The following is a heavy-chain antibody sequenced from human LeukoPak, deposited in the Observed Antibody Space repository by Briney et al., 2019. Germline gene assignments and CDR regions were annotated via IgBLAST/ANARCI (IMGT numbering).Heavy chain of an antibody. CDR1: GFTFSSYS. CDR2: ISSSSSYI. V-gene: IGHV3-21*01. J-gene: IGHJ4*02. CDR3: ASVVATARTGYYFDY. Sequence: GSLRLSCAASGFTFSSYSMNWVRQAPGKGLEWVSSISSSSSYIYYADSVKGRFTISRDNAKNSLYLQMNSLRAEDTAVYYCASVVATARTGYYFDYWGQGTLVTVSS. D-gene: IGHD5-12*01.